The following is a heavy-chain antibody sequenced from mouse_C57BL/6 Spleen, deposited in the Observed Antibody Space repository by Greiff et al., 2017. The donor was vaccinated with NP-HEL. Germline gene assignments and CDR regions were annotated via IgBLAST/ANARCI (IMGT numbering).Heavy chain of an antibody. CDR1: GFTFSSYT. CDR3: ARRSTMVTYWYFDV. J-gene: IGHJ1*03. D-gene: IGHD2-1*01. Sequence: EVMLVESGGGLVKPGGSLKLSCAASGFTFSSYTMSWVRQTPEKRLEWVATISGGGGNTYYPDSVKGRFTISRDNAKNTLYLQMSSLRSEDTALYYCARRSTMVTYWYFDVWGTGTTVTVSS. V-gene: IGHV5-9*01. CDR2: ISGGGGNT.